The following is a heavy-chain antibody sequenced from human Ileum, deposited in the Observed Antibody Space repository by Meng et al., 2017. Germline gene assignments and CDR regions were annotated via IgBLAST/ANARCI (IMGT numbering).Heavy chain of an antibody. CDR2: IYSGGTT. J-gene: IGHJ3*02. CDR1: GGSRGPDY. D-gene: IGHD3-9*01. V-gene: IGHV4-4*09. CDR3: AGGLDSWGSFHI. Sequence: QVQMQESGPGLVKPSETLSLICSVSGGSRGPDYWSWIRQPPGKGLQWIGYIYSGGTTDYHPSLKSRATISVDTTQNHLSLRLTSLTAADTAVYYCAGGLDSWGSFHIWGQGTLVTVSS.